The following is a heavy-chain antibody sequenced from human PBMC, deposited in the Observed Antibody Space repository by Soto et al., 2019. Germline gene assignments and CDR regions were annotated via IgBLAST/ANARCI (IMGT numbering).Heavy chain of an antibody. J-gene: IGHJ4*02. V-gene: IGHV3-73*02. CDR2: IRSKVNTYAT. CDR3: TRRRDWTAMDPLDY. CDR1: VFTLSDSA. D-gene: IGHD5-18*01. Sequence: EVQLVESGGGLVQPGGSLKLSCAASVFTLSDSAMHWVRQASGKGLEWVGRIRSKVNTYATAYAASVKGRFTISRDDSVNTTYLQMNSLKAEDTAVYYCTRRRDWTAMDPLDYWGQGTLVTVSS.